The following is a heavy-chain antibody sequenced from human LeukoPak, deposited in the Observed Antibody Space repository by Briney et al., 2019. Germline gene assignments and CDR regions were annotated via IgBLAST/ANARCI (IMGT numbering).Heavy chain of an antibody. D-gene: IGHD6-13*01. CDR1: GGSISSYY. J-gene: IGHJ1*01. CDR3: ASAARIAAAGPFQH. V-gene: IGHV4-59*01. CDR2: IYYSGST. Sequence: PSETLSLTCTVSGGSISSYYWSWIRQPPGKGLEWIGYIYYSGSTNYNPSLKSRVTISVDTSKNQFSLKLSSVTAADTAVYYCASAARIAAAGPFQHWGQGTLVTVSS.